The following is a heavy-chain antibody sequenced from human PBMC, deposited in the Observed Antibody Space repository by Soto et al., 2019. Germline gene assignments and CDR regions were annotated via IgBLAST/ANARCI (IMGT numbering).Heavy chain of an antibody. CDR1: GGGNLRDYR. Sequence: QVQLVQSGAEVKEPGSSVKVSCKDSGGGNLRDYRTTWVRRAPGQGLEWMGGIIPKLGSANYAQKFQGRVTITADESTNSVYMELRSLRSDDTTVYYCARGGEGYNFGAVYWGQGTPLTVSS. V-gene: IGHV1-69*01. J-gene: IGHJ4*02. D-gene: IGHD5-12*01. CDR2: IIPKLGSA. CDR3: ARGGEGYNFGAVY.